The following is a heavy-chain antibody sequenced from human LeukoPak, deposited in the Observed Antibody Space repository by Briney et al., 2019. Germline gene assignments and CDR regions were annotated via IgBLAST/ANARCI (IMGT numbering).Heavy chain of an antibody. CDR2: IYYSGST. J-gene: IGHJ3*02. Sequence: PSETLSLTCTVSGGSISSYYWSWIRQPPGKGLEWIGYIYYSGSTNYNPSLKSRVTISVDTSKNQFSLKLSSVTAADTAVYYRAXXXXXGRGDAFDIWGQGTMVTVSS. V-gene: IGHV4-59*08. CDR3: AXXXXXGRGDAFDI. CDR1: GGSISSYY.